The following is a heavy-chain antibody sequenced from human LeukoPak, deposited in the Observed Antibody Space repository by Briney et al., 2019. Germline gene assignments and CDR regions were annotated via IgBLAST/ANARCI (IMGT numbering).Heavy chain of an antibody. V-gene: IGHV1-2*02. CDR1: GYTFTTYG. CDR2: INPNSGGT. D-gene: IGHD3-10*01. CDR3: ARAWFGELSDAFDI. J-gene: IGHJ3*02. Sequence: ASVKVSCKASGYTFTTYGISWVRQAPGQGLEWMGWINPNSGGTNYAQKFQGRVTMTRDTSISTAYMELSRLRSDDTAVYYCARAWFGELSDAFDIWGQGTMVTVSS.